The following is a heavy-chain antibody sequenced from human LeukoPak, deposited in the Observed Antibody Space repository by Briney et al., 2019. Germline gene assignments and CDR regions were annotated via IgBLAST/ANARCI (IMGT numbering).Heavy chain of an antibody. J-gene: IGHJ4*01. V-gene: IGHV3-7*01. CDR2: INQDEI. Sequence: TGGSLRLSCVASGFTFSSSWMSWVRQGPGKGLEWVASINQDEIHYVDAVRGRFTISRDNAKNSLYLQMNSLRAEDAAFYYCAKLLRDVTIYDFWGHGTLVTVSS. CDR3: AKLLRDVTIYDF. D-gene: IGHD5-24*01. CDR1: GFTFSSSW.